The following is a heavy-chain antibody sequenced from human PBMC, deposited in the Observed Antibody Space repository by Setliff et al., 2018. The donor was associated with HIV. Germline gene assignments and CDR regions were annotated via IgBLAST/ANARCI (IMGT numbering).Heavy chain of an antibody. J-gene: IGHJ5*02. CDR3: SRGGRPTDEYVWFDP. Sequence: PGGSLRLSCATSGFTFGEYPMGWFRQAPGKGLEWVSFIRTKNYRGTTEYAASVEGRCTISRDDSRGVAYLQMNSLKSEDTAVYYCSRGGRPTDEYVWFDPWGQGTQVTVSS. V-gene: IGHV3-49*03. CDR2: IRTKNYRGTT. D-gene: IGHD2-15*01. CDR1: GFTFGEYP.